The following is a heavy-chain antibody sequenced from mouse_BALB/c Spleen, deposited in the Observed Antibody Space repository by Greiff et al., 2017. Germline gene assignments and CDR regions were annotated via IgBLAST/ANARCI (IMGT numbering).Heavy chain of an antibody. CDR3: ALTVVAKDWFAY. CDR2: IYPGGGYT. Sequence: VQLQQSGAELVRPGTSVKISCKASGYTFTNYWLGWVKQRPGHGLEWIGDIYPGGGYTNYNEKFKGKATLTADTSSSTAYMQLSSLTSEDSAVYFCALTVVAKDWFAYWGQGTLVTVSA. J-gene: IGHJ3*01. V-gene: IGHV1-63*02. D-gene: IGHD1-1*01. CDR1: GYTFTNYW.